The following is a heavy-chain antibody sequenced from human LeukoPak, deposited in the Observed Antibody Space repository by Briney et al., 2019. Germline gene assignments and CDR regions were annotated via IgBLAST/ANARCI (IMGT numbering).Heavy chain of an antibody. V-gene: IGHV7-4-1*02. Sequence: GASVKVSCKASGYTFTSYAMNWVRQAPGQGLEWMGWINTNTGNPTYAQCFTGRFVFSLDTSVSTAYLQISSLKAEDTAVYYCARKYYDFWSGYLGGVGFDPWGQGTLVTVSS. D-gene: IGHD3-3*01. CDR2: INTNTGNP. CDR1: GYTFTSYA. J-gene: IGHJ5*02. CDR3: ARKYYDFWSGYLGGVGFDP.